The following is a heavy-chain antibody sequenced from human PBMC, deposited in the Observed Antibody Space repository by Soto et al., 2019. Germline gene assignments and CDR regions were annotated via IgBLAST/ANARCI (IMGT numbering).Heavy chain of an antibody. CDR1: GGTFSSYA. J-gene: IGHJ5*02. CDR2: IIPIFGTA. D-gene: IGHD3-3*01. V-gene: IGHV1-69*13. CDR3: ARGFLEWFPNWFDP. Sequence: SVKVSCKASGGTFSSYAISWVRQAPGQGLEWMGGIIPIFGTANYAQKFQGRVTITADESTSTAYMELSSLRSEDTAVYYCARGFLEWFPNWFDPWGQGTLVTVSS.